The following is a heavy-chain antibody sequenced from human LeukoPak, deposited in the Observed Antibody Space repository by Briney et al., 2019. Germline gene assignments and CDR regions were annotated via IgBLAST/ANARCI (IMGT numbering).Heavy chain of an antibody. V-gene: IGHV4-59*08. CDR1: GGSINSFY. CDR3: ARLGYDPDGWFDP. CDR2: IYYSGST. J-gene: IGHJ5*02. D-gene: IGHD1-1*01. Sequence: SEPLSLTCSVSGGSINSFYWSWIRQPPGKGLEWIGYIYYSGSTNYNPSLKSRVTISVDTSKNQFSLKLSSVTAADTAVYYCARLGYDPDGWFDPWGQGTLVTVSS.